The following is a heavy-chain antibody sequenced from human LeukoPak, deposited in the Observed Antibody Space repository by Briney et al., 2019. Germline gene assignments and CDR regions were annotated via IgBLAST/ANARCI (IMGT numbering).Heavy chain of an antibody. D-gene: IGHD3-9*01. CDR1: GYTFSGYY. J-gene: IGHJ4*02. V-gene: IGHV1-2*02. CDR2: INPNSGGT. Sequence: ASVKVSCKASGYTFSGYYMHWVRQAPGQGLEWMGWINPNSGGTYYAQKFQGRVTMTRDTSISTAYMELSRLRSDNTAVFYCARVAHNYDLLTGYYPYLDYFDFWGQGTLVTVSS. CDR3: ARVAHNYDLLTGYYPYLDYFDF.